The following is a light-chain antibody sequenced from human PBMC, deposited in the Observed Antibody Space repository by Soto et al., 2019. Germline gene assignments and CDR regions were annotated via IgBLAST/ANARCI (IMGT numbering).Light chain of an antibody. CDR1: RSNIGNNA. V-gene: IGLV1-51*01. Sequence: QSVLTQPPSVSAAPGQKVTVSCSGSRSNIGNNAVAWYQHLPGTAPKLLIYDNDKRPSGISDRFSASKSGTSATLAITGLQTGDEADYYCETWDSSLSAGVFXGGTK. CDR2: DND. CDR3: ETWDSSLSAGV. J-gene: IGLJ3*02.